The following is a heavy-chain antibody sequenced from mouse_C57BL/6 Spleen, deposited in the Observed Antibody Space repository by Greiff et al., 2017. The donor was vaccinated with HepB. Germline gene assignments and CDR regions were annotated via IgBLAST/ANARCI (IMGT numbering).Heavy chain of an antibody. CDR2: INPNNGGT. J-gene: IGHJ3*01. D-gene: IGHD2-4*01. CDR3: ARSYYDYDGFAY. V-gene: IGHV1-26*01. Sequence: EVQLVESGPELVKPGASVKISCKASGYTFTDYYMNWVKQSHGKSLEWIGDINPNNGGTSYNQKFKGKATLTVDKSSSTAYMELRSLTSEDSAVYYCARSYYDYDGFAYWGQGTLVTVSA. CDR1: GYTFTDYY.